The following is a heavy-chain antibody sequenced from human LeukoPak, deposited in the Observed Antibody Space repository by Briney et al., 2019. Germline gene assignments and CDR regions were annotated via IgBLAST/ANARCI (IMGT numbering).Heavy chain of an antibody. CDR1: GFTFSSYA. CDR3: AKDRASSSGTYYFDS. V-gene: IGHV3-23*01. Sequence: GGSLRLSCAASGFTFSSYAMSWVRQAPGKGLEWVSAISGGGGSTYYADSVKGRFTISRDNSENTLYLQMNSLRSQDTDVYYCAKDRASSSGTYYFDSWGQGTLVTVSS. CDR2: ISGGGGST. D-gene: IGHD6-19*01. J-gene: IGHJ4*02.